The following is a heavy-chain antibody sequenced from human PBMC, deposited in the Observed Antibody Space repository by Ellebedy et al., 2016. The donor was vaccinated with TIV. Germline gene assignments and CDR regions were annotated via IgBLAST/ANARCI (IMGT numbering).Heavy chain of an antibody. D-gene: IGHD3-10*01. CDR3: VKGGSGSYHYYYGMDV. V-gene: IGHV3-64D*06. CDR2: ISSNGGST. Sequence: GESLKISCSASGFTFSSYAMHWVRQAPGKGLEYVSAISSNGGSTYYADSVKGRFSISRDNSKNTLYLQMSSLRGEDTAVYYCVKGGSGSYHYYYGMDVWGQGTTVTVSS. J-gene: IGHJ6*02. CDR1: GFTFSSYA.